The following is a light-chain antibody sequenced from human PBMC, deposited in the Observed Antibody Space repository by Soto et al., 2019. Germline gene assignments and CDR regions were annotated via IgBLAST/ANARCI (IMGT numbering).Light chain of an antibody. CDR1: QSVLSSSNNKNF. CDR3: QQYYSAPLT. Sequence: DIVMTQSPDSLAVSLGERATINCKSSQSVLSSSNNKNFLAWYQQKAGQPPNLLISWASTRESGVPDRFSGSGSGTDFTLTINLLQAEDVAVYYCQQYYSAPLTFGGGTKVEIK. J-gene: IGKJ4*01. CDR2: WAS. V-gene: IGKV4-1*01.